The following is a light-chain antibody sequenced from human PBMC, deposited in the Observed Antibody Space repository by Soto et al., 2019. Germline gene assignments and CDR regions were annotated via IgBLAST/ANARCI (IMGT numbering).Light chain of an antibody. J-gene: IGKJ5*01. CDR1: QSVSRN. CDR2: DAS. CDR3: QQRNVWPPIT. Sequence: EIVMTQSPATLSVSPGERATLSCRASQSVSRNLAWYQQKPGQAPRLVIFDASNRANGVPARFGGSGSGTDFTLTINSLEPEDFAVYYCQQRNVWPPITFGQGTRLEIK. V-gene: IGKV3-11*01.